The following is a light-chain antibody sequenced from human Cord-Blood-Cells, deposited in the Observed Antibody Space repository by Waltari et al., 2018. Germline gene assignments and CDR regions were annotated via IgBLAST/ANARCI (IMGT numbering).Light chain of an antibody. CDR3: QQSYSTPWT. J-gene: IGKJ1*01. CDR2: AAS. V-gene: IGKV1-39*01. CDR1: QSISSY. Sequence: DIPMTQPPPSLSASVGDRVTITCRASQSISSYLNWYQQKPGKAPKLLIYAASSLQSGVPSRFSGSGSGTDFTLTISSLQPEDFATYYCQQSYSTPWTFGQGTKVEIK.